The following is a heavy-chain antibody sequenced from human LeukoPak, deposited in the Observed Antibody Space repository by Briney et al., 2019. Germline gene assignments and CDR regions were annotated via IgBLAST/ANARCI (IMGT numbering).Heavy chain of an antibody. CDR1: GYSFTTYW. CDR3: ARKPDGKNWFDS. J-gene: IGHJ5*01. V-gene: IGHV5-51*01. D-gene: IGHD1-14*01. Sequence: GESLKISCKTSGYSFTTYWIGWVRQMPGKGLGWMGIIYPGDSDTKFSPSFQGRVTMSVDKSITTAYLQWSSLKASDIAMYYCARKPDGKNWFDSWGQGTLVTVSS. CDR2: IYPGDSDT.